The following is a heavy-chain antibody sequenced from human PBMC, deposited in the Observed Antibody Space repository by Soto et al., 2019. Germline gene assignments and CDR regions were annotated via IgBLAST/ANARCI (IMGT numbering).Heavy chain of an antibody. CDR3: TSDTFGLRDS. J-gene: IGHJ4*02. D-gene: IGHD3-3*01. Sequence: GRSLRLSCAASGFSFNFYWMHWVRQTPGKGLVWVSRINPVGTITNYADSVEGRFIISRDNAATTLYLQMNSLSAEDTAIYYCTSDTFGLRDSWGQGTLVTGSS. V-gene: IGHV3-74*01. CDR1: GFSFNFYW. CDR2: INPVGTIT.